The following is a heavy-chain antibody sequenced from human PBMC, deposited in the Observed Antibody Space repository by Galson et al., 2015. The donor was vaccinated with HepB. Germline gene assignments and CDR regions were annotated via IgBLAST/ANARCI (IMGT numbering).Heavy chain of an antibody. CDR2: ILYDGSNR. Sequence: SLRLSCAASGLTFSNYGMHWVRQAPGKGLEWVAFILYDGSNRYYADSVKGRFTISRDNSKNTLSLQMNSLRAEDTAVYYCAKDVFQGYWGQGTLVTVSS. CDR1: GLTFSNYG. J-gene: IGHJ4*02. CDR3: AKDVFQGY. V-gene: IGHV3-30*02.